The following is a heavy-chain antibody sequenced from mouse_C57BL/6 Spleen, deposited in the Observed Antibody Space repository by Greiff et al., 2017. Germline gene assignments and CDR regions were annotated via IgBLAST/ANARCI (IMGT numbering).Heavy chain of an antibody. J-gene: IGHJ2*01. V-gene: IGHV5-4*03. CDR1: GFTFSSYA. Sequence: EVKLVESGGGLVKPGGSLKLSCAASGFTFSSYAMSWVRQTPEKRLEWVATISDGGSYTYYPDNVKGRFTISRDNAKNNLYLQMSHLKSEDTAMYYCARVDGYYFDYWGQGTTLTVSS. CDR2: ISDGGSYT. CDR3: ARVDGYYFDY. D-gene: IGHD2-3*01.